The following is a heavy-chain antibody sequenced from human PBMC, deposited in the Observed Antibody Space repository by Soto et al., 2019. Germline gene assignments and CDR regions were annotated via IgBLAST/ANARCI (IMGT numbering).Heavy chain of an antibody. CDR2: IYYSGST. D-gene: IGHD6-13*01. J-gene: IGHJ3*02. CDR1: GGSISSGGYY. V-gene: IGHV4-31*03. Sequence: QVQLQESGPGLVKPSQTLSLTCTVSGGSISSGGYYWSWIRQHPGKGLEWIGYIYYSGSTYYNPSLKGRVTISVDTSKNQFSLKLSSVTAADTAVYYCARPGYSSSWVYAFDIWGQGTMVTVSS. CDR3: ARPGYSSSWVYAFDI.